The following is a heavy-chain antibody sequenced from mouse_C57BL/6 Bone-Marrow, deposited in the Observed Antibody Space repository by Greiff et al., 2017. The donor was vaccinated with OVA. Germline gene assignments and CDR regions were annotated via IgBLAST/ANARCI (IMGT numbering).Heavy chain of an antibody. V-gene: IGHV7-1*01. CDR2: SRNKANDYTT. J-gene: IGHJ4*01. CDR3: ARDAMDY. Sequence: EVMLVESGGGLVQSGRSLRLSCATSGFTFSDFYMAWVRQAPGKGLEWIAASRNKANDYTTEYSASVKGRFIVSRDTSQSILYLQMNALRAEDTAIYYCARDAMDYWGQGTSVTVSS. CDR1: GFTFSDFY.